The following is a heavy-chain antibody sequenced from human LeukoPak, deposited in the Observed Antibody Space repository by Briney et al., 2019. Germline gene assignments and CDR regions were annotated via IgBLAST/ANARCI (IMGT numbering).Heavy chain of an antibody. V-gene: IGHV1-8*01. CDR2: MNPNSGNT. D-gene: IGHD5-18*01. CDR1: GYTFTSYD. CDR3: ARAHGVAMAKGGYYYYYYYMDV. Sequence: ASVKVSCKASGYTFTSYDINWVRQATGQGLEWMGWMNPNSGNTGYAQKFQGRVTMTRNTSISTAYMELSSLRSEDTAVYYCARAHGVAMAKGGYYYYYYYMDVWGKGTTVTISS. J-gene: IGHJ6*03.